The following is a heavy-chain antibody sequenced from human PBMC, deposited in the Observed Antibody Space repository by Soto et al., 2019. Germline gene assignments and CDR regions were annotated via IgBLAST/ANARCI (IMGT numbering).Heavy chain of an antibody. CDR1: GFTVSSYA. Sequence: PGGSLRLSCVASGFTVSSYAMHWVRQAPGKGLEWVAVISYGGSNKYYADSVKGRFTISRDNSKNTLYLQMNSLRAEDTAVYYCARDYGIPTVTTKQPNLLFGYWGQGTLVTVSS. D-gene: IGHD4-17*01. J-gene: IGHJ4*02. CDR2: ISYGGSNK. V-gene: IGHV3-30-3*01. CDR3: ARDYGIPTVTTKQPNLLFGY.